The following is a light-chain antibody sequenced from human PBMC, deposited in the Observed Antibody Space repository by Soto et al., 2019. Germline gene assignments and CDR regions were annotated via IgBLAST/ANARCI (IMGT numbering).Light chain of an antibody. CDR2: GAS. J-gene: IGKJ5*01. V-gene: IGKV3-20*01. CDR1: QSFNSIY. CDR3: QQYGSSPIT. Sequence: ELMLSLSPGTVSMSTWEAATLSSRTSQSFNSIYLAWYQQKPGQAPRLLVYGASSRATGIPDRFSGSGSGTDFTLTISRLEPEDFAVYYCQQYGSSPITFCQGTRLEIK.